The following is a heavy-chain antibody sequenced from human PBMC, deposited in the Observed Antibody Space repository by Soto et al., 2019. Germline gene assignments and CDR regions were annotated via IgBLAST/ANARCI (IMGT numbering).Heavy chain of an antibody. CDR1: GFTFSLSA. CDR2: LSGGGSTT. D-gene: IGHD3-9*01. CDR3: AKGPEYDILTGCDY. Sequence: EVQLLESGGGFVQPGESLRLSCAASGFTFSLSAMSWVRQAPGRGLDWVSSLSGGGSTTDYADSVKGRFTMSRDNSKNTVHLQMNSLRAEDTGVYYCAKGPEYDILTGCDYWGQGALVTVSS. V-gene: IGHV3-23*01. J-gene: IGHJ4*02.